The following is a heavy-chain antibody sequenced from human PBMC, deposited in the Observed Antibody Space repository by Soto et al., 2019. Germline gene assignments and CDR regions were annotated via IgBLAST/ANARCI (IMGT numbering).Heavy chain of an antibody. D-gene: IGHD3-3*01. CDR3: ARGRITIFGVVLYY. CDR2: INAGNGNT. CDR1: GYTFTSYA. J-gene: IGHJ4*02. V-gene: IGHV1-3*01. Sequence: GASVKVSCKASGYTFTSYAMHWVHQAPGQRLEWMGWINAGNGNTKYSQKFQGRVTMTRNTSISTAYMELSSLRSEDTAVYYCARGRITIFGVVLYYWGQGTLVTVSS.